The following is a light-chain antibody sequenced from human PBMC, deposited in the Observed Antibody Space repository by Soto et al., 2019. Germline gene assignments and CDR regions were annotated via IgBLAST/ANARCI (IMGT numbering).Light chain of an antibody. CDR1: NSNIGNNY. CDR3: VTWDDSLSGRV. CDR2: SDN. J-gene: IGLJ3*02. V-gene: IGLV1-47*02. Sequence: QSVLTQPPSASGTPGQRVTISCSGINSNIGNNYIYWYQHLPGTAPKLLIYSDNQRPSGVPDRFSGSKSGTSASLTISGLRSEDETHYYCVTWDDSLSGRVFGGGTKLTVL.